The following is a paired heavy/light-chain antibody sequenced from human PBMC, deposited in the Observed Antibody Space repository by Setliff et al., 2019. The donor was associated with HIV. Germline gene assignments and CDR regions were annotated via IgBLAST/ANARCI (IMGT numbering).Heavy chain of an antibody. J-gene: IGHJ3*01. D-gene: IGHD3-10*01. CDR1: GLTFDDYA. CDR3: AKDIGEFSNPLGGAFDV. Sequence: EVQLVESGGGLVQPGRSLRLSCAASGLTFDDYAMHWVRQPPGKGLEWVSGISWNSVNVGYADSVKGRFTISRDSAKNSLYLQMNSLRPEDTALYYCAKDIGEFSNPLGGAFDVWGQGTMVTVSS. CDR2: ISWNSVNV. V-gene: IGHV3-9*01.
Light chain of an antibody. CDR1: QTFNSY. CDR2: GAS. CDR3: QQYGSSPPT. J-gene: IGKJ1*01. V-gene: IGKV3-20*01. Sequence: EIVLTQSPGTLSLSPGERATLSCRASQTFNSYLDWYQQKPGQAPRLLIYGASSRAPGIPDRFSGSGSGTDFTLTISRLEPEDFAVYYCQQYGSSPPTFGPGTKVEIK.